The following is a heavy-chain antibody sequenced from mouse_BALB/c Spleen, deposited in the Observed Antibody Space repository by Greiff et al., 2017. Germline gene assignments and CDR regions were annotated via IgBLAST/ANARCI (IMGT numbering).Heavy chain of an antibody. J-gene: IGHJ3*01. CDR1: GYTFTSYT. CDR3: ARERNDPWFAY. CDR2: INPSSGYT. Sequence: VQLQQSAAELARPGASVKMSCKASGYTFTSYTMHWVKQRPGQGLEWIGYINPSSGYTEYNQKFKDKTTLTADKSSSTAYMQLSSLTSEDSAVYYCARERNDPWFAYWGQGTLVTVSA. V-gene: IGHV1-4*02.